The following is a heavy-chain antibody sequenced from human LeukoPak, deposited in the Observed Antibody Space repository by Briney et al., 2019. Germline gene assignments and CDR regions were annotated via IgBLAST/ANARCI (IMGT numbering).Heavy chain of an antibody. J-gene: IGHJ5*02. CDR1: GFTSNDAC. D-gene: IGHD6-6*01. Sequence: GGSLRLSCAPSGFTSNDACMSWVRQAPGKGLEWVSNIKQDGSEKYYVDSLKGRFTISRDNAKNSLYLQMNSLRAEDTAVYYCARVLRVEARPGGWFDPWGQGALVTVSS. V-gene: IGHV3-7*01. CDR3: ARVLRVEARPGGWFDP. CDR2: IKQDGSEK.